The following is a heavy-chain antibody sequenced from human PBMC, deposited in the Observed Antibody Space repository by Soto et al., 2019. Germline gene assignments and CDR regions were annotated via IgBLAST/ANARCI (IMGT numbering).Heavy chain of an antibody. J-gene: IGHJ4*02. CDR3: ARGDILTGPSHPFDY. D-gene: IGHD3-9*01. CDR1: GYTFTDYY. V-gene: IGHV1-2*02. Sequence: QVQLLQSGAEVKKSGASVRVSCKAYGYTFTDYYMHWVRQAPGQGLEWMGWINPNSGDKRYAQKFQVRVTMTRDTSINTAYMEMSSLRSDDTAVYYCARGDILTGPSHPFDYWGQGTLVTVSS. CDR2: INPNSGDK.